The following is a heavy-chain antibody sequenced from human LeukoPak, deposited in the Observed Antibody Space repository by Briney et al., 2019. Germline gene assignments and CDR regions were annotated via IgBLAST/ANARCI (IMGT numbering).Heavy chain of an antibody. V-gene: IGHV3-23*01. J-gene: IGHJ4*02. CDR2: ISGSGGTT. CDR3: AKAGYFDY. CDR1: GFTFSSYT. Sequence: GGSLRLSCAASGFTFSSYTMGWVRQAPGKGLEWVSAISGSGGTTYYADSVKGRFTISRDNSKNTLFLQMNSLRAEDTAVYYCAKAGYFDYWGQGTLVTVSS.